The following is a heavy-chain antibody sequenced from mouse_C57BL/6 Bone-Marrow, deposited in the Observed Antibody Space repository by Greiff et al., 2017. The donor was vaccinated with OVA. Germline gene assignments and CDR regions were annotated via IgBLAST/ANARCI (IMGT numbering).Heavy chain of an antibody. V-gene: IGHV1-52*01. D-gene: IGHD1-1*01. CDR1: GYTFTSYW. J-gene: IGHJ3*01. CDR2: IDPSDSET. Sequence: VQLQQPGAELVRPGSSVKLSCKASGYTFTSYWMHWVKQRPIQGLEWIGNIDPSDSETHYNQKFKDKATLTVDTSSSTAYMQLSSLTSEDSAVYYCTRSRAVFYGWCDYWVRGELVPVSA. CDR3: TRSRAVFYGWCDY.